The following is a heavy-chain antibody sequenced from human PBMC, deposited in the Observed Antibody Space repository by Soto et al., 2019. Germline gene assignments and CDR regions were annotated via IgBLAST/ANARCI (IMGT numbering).Heavy chain of an antibody. CDR2: ISAYNGNT. CDR3: ARNALVWVTRLYYFDY. V-gene: IGHV1-18*01. D-gene: IGHD2-8*01. Sequence: ASVKVSCKASGYTFTSYGISRVRQAPGQGLEWMGWISAYNGNTNYAQKLQGRVTMTTDTSTSTAYMELRSLRSDDTAVYYCARNALVWVTRLYYFDYWGQGTLVTVSS. CDR1: GYTFTSYG. J-gene: IGHJ4*02.